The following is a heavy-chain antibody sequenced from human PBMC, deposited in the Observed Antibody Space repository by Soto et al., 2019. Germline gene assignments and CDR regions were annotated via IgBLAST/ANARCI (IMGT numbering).Heavy chain of an antibody. CDR3: ATIRIYPEPSAFDI. J-gene: IGHJ3*02. CDR2: FDPEDGGT. V-gene: IGHV1-24*01. CDR1: GDTLTELS. Sequence: ASVKVSCKVSGDTLTELSMHWVRQAPGKGLEWMGGFDPEDGGTIYAQKFQGRVTMTEDTSTDTAYMELSSLRSEDTAVYYCATIRIYPEPSAFDIWGQGTMVTVPS. D-gene: IGHD3-16*02.